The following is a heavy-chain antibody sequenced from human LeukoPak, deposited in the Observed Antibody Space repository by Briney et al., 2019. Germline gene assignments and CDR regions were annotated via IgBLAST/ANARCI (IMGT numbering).Heavy chain of an antibody. CDR1: GFTFSSYW. Sequence: GGSLRLSCAASGFTFSSYWMSWVRQAPGKGLEWVAVISYDGSNKYYADSVKGRFTISRDNSKNTLYLQMNSLRAEDTAVYYCARDSHVLRYFDWSTGGMDVWGQGTTVTVSS. CDR3: ARDSHVLRYFDWSTGGMDV. CDR2: ISYDGSNK. D-gene: IGHD3-9*01. J-gene: IGHJ6*02. V-gene: IGHV3-30-3*01.